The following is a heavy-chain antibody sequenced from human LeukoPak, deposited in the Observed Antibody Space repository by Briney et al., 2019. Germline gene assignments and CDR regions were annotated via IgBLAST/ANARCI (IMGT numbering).Heavy chain of an antibody. V-gene: IGHV4-39*01. CDR1: GGSISSSSYY. CDR3: ARLYYDSSGYYQICYFDY. J-gene: IGHJ4*02. Sequence: SETLSLTCTVSGGSISSSSYYWGWIRQPPGKGLEWIGSIYYSGSTYYNPSLKNRVTISVDTSKNQFSLNLSSVTAADTAVYYCARLYYDSSGYYQICYFDYWGQGTLVTVPP. D-gene: IGHD3-22*01. CDR2: IYYSGST.